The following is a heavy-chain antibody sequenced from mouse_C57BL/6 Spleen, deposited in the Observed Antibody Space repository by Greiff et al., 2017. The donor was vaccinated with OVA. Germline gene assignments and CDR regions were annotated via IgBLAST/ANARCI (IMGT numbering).Heavy chain of an antibody. CDR1: GYTFTDYN. Sequence: VQLQQSGPELVKPGASVKMSCKASGYTFTDYNMHWVKQSHGKSLEWIGYINPNNGGTSYNQKFKGKATLTVNKSSSTAYMELRSLTSEDSAVYYCAKASDYYGSSWAYWGQGTLVTVSA. J-gene: IGHJ3*01. CDR2: INPNNGGT. CDR3: AKASDYYGSSWAY. V-gene: IGHV1-22*01. D-gene: IGHD1-1*01.